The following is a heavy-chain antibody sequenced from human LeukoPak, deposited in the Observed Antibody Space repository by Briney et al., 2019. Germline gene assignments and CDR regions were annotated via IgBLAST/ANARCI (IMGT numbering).Heavy chain of an antibody. CDR1: GYTFTSYY. CDR3: ARVDTMVRGVPYYYGMDV. J-gene: IGHJ6*02. Sequence: SVKVSCKASGYTFTSYYMHWVRQAPGQGLEWMGIINPSGGSTSYAQKFQGRVTMTRDTSTSTVYMELSSLRSEDTAVYYCARVDTMVRGVPYYYGMDVWGQGTTVTVSS. V-gene: IGHV1-46*01. D-gene: IGHD3-10*01. CDR2: INPSGGST.